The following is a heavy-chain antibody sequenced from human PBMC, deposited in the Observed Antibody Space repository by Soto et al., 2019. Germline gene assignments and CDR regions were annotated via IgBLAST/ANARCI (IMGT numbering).Heavy chain of an antibody. CDR3: ARDRQWEAYYYYYGMDV. CDR2: IIPIFGTA. D-gene: IGHD1-26*01. CDR1: GGTFSSYA. Sequence: SVKVSCKASGGTFSSYAISRVRQAPGQGLEWMGGIIPIFGTANYAQKFQGRVTITADESTSTAYMELSSLRSEDTAVYYCARDRQWEAYYYYYGMDVWGQGTTVTVSS. J-gene: IGHJ6*02. V-gene: IGHV1-69*13.